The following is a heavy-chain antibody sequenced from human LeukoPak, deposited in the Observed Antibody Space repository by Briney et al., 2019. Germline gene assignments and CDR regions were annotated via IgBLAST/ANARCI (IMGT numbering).Heavy chain of an antibody. CDR2: VLSDGSNK. D-gene: IGHD1-26*01. CDR1: GFTFSNFG. CDR3: AKGFSGSFPDAFDI. J-gene: IGHJ3*02. V-gene: IGHV3-30*02. Sequence: GGSLRLSCAASGFTFSNFGMHWVRQAPGKGLEWVAFVLSDGSNKYYADSVKGRFTISRDNSMNTLYLRMNSLRAEDTAVYFCAKGFSGSFPDAFDIWGQGTMVTVSS.